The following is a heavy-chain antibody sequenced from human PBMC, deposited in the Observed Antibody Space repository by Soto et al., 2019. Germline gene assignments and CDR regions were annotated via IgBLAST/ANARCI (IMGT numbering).Heavy chain of an antibody. Sequence: QVQLVQSGAEVNKPGSSVRVSCKTAGGTFSSHVFSWVRQAPGQGLEWMGGIIPKFVTPNSAQRFQDRVTITADESTSTVYMELSSLRPEDTAVYYSARGAEGLGYNWKYVPFDLWGQGTLVTVSP. CDR1: GGTFSSHV. J-gene: IGHJ4*02. V-gene: IGHV1-69*01. CDR3: ARGAEGLGYNWKYVPFDL. D-gene: IGHD1-7*01. CDR2: IIPKFVTP.